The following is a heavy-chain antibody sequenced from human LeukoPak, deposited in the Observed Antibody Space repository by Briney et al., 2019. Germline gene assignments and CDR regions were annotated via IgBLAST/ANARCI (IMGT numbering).Heavy chain of an antibody. CDR2: ISGSGHRT. D-gene: IGHD3-22*01. J-gene: IGHJ4*02. V-gene: IGHV3-23*01. CDR1: GFTFSSYG. Sequence: PGGSLRLSCAASGFTFSSYGVSWVRQAPGKGLEWVSGISGSGHRTYYADSVKGRFTISRDNSKNTLYLQMNSLRAEDTAVYYCAKGYYDSSGYYRLIYFDYWGQGTLVTVSS. CDR3: AKGYYDSSGYYRLIYFDY.